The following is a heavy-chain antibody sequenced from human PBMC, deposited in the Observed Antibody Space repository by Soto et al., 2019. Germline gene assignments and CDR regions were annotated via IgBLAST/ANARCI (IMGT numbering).Heavy chain of an antibody. CDR1: GGSISSSSYY. Sequence: QLQLQESGPGLVKPSETLSLTCTVSGGSISSSSYYWGWIRQPPGKGLEWIGSIYYSGSTYYNPSLKSRVTISVDTSKNQFSLKLSSVTAADTAVYYCARWYYGSGSYIRPFAWFDPWGQGTLVTVSS. CDR2: IYYSGST. J-gene: IGHJ5*02. V-gene: IGHV4-39*01. CDR3: ARWYYGSGSYIRPFAWFDP. D-gene: IGHD3-10*01.